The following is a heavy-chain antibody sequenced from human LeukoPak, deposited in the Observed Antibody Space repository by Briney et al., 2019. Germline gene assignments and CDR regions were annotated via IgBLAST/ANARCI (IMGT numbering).Heavy chain of an antibody. J-gene: IGHJ4*02. V-gene: IGHV3-20*04. CDR3: ARGYCTNGVCYTGLFDY. D-gene: IGHD2-8*01. Sequence: PGGSLRLSCAASGFSFGTYGMSWVRQVPGEGLEWFSGINWNGASTVYADSVKGRFTISRDNAKNSLYLQMNSLRAEDTAVYYCARGYCTNGVCYTGLFDYWGQGTLVTVSS. CDR2: INWNGAST. CDR1: GFSFGTYG.